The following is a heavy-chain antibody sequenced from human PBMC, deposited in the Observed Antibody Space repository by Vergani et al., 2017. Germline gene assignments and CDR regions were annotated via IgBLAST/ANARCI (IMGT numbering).Heavy chain of an antibody. Sequence: QVQLQESGPGLVKPSETLSLTCTVSGGSISSYYWSWIRQPPGKGLEWIGYIYYSGSTNYNPSLKSRVSISVAPSKNQFSLKLSSVNAADTAVYYCARDSSSYYDSSGYYYSGWFDPWGQGTLVTVSS. CDR2: IYYSGST. V-gene: IGHV4-59*01. CDR1: GGSISSYY. CDR3: ARDSSSYYDSSGYYYSGWFDP. J-gene: IGHJ5*02. D-gene: IGHD3-22*01.